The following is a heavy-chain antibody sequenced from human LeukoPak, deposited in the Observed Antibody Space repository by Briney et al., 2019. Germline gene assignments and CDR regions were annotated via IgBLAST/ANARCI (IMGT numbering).Heavy chain of an antibody. V-gene: IGHV4-59*01. CDR3: GRAQGSIYCSSTSCYPRKAFDI. CDR2: TYYSGST. D-gene: IGHD2-2*01. Sequence: SETLSLTCTVYGGSISSYYWGWIRQPPGKGLEWIGYTYYSGSTNYNPSLKSRVTISGDTPRNQFTVKRSSVTDATPAVYYWGRAQGSIYCSSTSCYPRKAFDIWGQGTMVTVSS. CDR1: GGSISSYY. J-gene: IGHJ3*02.